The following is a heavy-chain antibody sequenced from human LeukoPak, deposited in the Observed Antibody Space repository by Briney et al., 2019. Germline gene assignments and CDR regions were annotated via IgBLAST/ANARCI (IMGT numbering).Heavy chain of an antibody. J-gene: IGHJ4*02. V-gene: IGHV3-11*01. CDR2: ISSSGSTI. D-gene: IGHD3-22*01. Sequence: GGSLRLSCAASGFTFSDYYMSWIRQAPGKGLEWVSYISSSGSTIYYADSVKGRFTISRDNAKNSLYLQMNSLRAEDTAVYYCARDREAYYDSSGYSDYWGQGTLSPSPQ. CDR3: ARDREAYYDSSGYSDY. CDR1: GFTFSDYY.